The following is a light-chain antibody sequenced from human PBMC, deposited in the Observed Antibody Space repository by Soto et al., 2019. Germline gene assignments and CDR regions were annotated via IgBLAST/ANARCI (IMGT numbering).Light chain of an antibody. J-gene: IGKJ1*01. CDR2: GAS. CDR1: QTISNN. Sequence: EIVMTRSPSTLSVSSGERATLSFRASQTISNNLAWYQQKPGQDPRLLIYGASTRATDIPARFSGSGSGTQFTLTISSLQSEDFGTYYCQQYNAWPGTFGQGTKVDIK. V-gene: IGKV3-15*01. CDR3: QQYNAWPGT.